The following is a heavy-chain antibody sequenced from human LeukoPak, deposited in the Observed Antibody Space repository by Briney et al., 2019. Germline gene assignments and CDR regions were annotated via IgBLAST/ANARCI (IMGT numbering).Heavy chain of an antibody. Sequence: VSGPTLVNPPQTLTLTCTFSGFSPGTPGGGVGWIRQPPGKALDWLPLIYWDEGQRYSPPLKSRRTLTKDTSKNQVVLTMTNMDPGDTATYYWAHSIVRGRSPPFDYWGQGTLVTVSS. J-gene: IGHJ4*02. CDR2: IYWDEGQ. CDR1: GFSPGTPGGG. V-gene: IGHV2-5*02. CDR3: AHSIVRGRSPPFDY. D-gene: IGHD3-10*01.